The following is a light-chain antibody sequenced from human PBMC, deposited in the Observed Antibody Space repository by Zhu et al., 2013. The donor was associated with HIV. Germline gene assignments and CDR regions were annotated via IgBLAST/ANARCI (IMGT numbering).Light chain of an antibody. CDR1: QSISDH. J-gene: IGKJ1*01. CDR2: AAS. CDR3: QQSYSTPRT. V-gene: IGKV1-39*01. Sequence: DIQMTQSPSSLSASVGDRVTITCRASQSISDHLNWYQQKPGKAPNLLIFAASSLQSGVPSRFSGSGSGTDFTLTISSLQPEDFATYYCQQSYSTPRTFGQGTKVE.